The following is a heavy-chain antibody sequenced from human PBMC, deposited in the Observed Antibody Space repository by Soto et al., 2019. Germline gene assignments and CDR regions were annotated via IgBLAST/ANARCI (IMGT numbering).Heavy chain of an antibody. J-gene: IGHJ4*02. CDR3: ARASSGYYLDY. V-gene: IGHV4-30-2*01. CDR1: GGSISSYS. CDR2: IYHSGST. Sequence: SETLSLTCSVYGGSISSYSWSWIRQPPGKGLEWIGYIYHSGSTYYNPSLKSRVTISVDRSKSQFSLKLSSVTAADTAVYYCARASSGYYLDYWGQGTLVTVSS. D-gene: IGHD3-22*01.